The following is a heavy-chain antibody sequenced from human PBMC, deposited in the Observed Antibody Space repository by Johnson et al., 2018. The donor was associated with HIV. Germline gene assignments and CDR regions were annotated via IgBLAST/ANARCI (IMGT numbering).Heavy chain of an antibody. D-gene: IGHD3-3*01. Sequence: QVQLVESGGGVVQPGRSLRLSCAASGFTFSSYGMHWVRQAPGKGLEWVAVISYDGSNKYYADSVKGRFTISRDNSKNTLYLQMNSLRAEDTAVYYCAKDQYDFWSGSLAFDIWGQGTMVTVSS. J-gene: IGHJ3*02. CDR1: GFTFSSYG. V-gene: IGHV3-30*18. CDR3: AKDQYDFWSGSLAFDI. CDR2: ISYDGSNK.